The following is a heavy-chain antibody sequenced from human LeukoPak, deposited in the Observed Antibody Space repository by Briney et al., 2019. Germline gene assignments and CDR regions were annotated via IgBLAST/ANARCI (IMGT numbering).Heavy chain of an antibody. CDR3: ARDPGYCSGGSCYNFDY. CDR1: GFTFSSYW. D-gene: IGHD2-15*01. J-gene: IGHJ4*02. Sequence: PGGSLRLSCAASGFTFSSYWMNWARQAPGKGLEWVASINHNGNVNYYVDSVKGRFTISRDNAKNTLYLQMNSLRAEDTAVYYCARDPGYCSGGSCYNFDYWGQGTLVTVSS. CDR2: INHNGNVN. V-gene: IGHV3-7*01.